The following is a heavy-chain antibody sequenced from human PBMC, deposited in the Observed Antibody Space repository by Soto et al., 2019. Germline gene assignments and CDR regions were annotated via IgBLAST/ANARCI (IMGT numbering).Heavy chain of an antibody. Sequence: SETLSLTCTVSGASMSSGGYYWTWIRQSPGKGLERIGYIYYSGSTYYNPSLESRVAISLDTSRSQFSLTLHSVTAADTAIYYCARDRHNNFFDPWGQGTLVTVS. V-gene: IGHV4-31*03. D-gene: IGHD6-6*01. CDR2: IYYSGST. CDR1: GASMSSGGYY. J-gene: IGHJ5*02. CDR3: ARDRHNNFFDP.